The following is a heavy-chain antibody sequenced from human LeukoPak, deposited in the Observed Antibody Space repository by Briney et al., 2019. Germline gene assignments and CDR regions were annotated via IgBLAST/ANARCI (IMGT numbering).Heavy chain of an antibody. J-gene: IGHJ4*02. Sequence: SETLSLTCTVSGGSISSSSYSWGWIRQPPGKGLEWIGSIYYSGSTYYNPSLKSRVTISVDTSKNQFSLKLSSVTAADTAVYYCARHNQRSYYVEYYFDYWGQGTLVTVSS. CDR2: IYYSGST. V-gene: IGHV4-39*01. CDR1: GGSISSSSYS. D-gene: IGHD1-26*01. CDR3: ARHNQRSYYVEYYFDY.